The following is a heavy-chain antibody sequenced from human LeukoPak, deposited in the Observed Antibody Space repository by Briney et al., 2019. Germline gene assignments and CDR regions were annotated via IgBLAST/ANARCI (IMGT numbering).Heavy chain of an antibody. J-gene: IGHJ4*02. D-gene: IGHD3-3*01. Sequence: GGSLRLSCAASGLTFSSYAMSWVRQAPGKGLEWVSSISGSSSYIYYADSVKGRFTISRDNAKNSLYLQMNSLRAEDTAVYYCVWGDFWSGYFEAVNDYWGQGTLVTVSS. CDR3: VWGDFWSGYFEAVNDY. CDR1: GLTFSSYA. V-gene: IGHV3-21*01. CDR2: ISGSSSYI.